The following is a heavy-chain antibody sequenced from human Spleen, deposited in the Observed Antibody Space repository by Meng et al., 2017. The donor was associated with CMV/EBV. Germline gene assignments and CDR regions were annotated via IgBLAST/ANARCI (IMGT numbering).Heavy chain of an antibody. CDR3: ARVATSYYFDY. Sequence: QVQLGQSGAEVKRPGSSGKDSCKATGGTFSSYAISWVRQAPGQGLEWMGGIIPIFGTANYAQKFQGRVTITADESTSTAYMELSSLRSEDTAVYYCARVATSYYFDYWGQGTLVTVSS. D-gene: IGHD5-12*01. CDR1: GGTFSSYA. V-gene: IGHV1-69*12. J-gene: IGHJ4*02. CDR2: IIPIFGTA.